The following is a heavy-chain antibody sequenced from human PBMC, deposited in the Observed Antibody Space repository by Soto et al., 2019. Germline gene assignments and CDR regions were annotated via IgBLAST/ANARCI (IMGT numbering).Heavy chain of an antibody. CDR2: ISAYNGNT. J-gene: IGHJ6*02. CDR3: ARVSINRRGGGSYYLFYYYYGMDV. CDR1: GYTFTSYG. Sequence: ASVKVSCKASGYTFTSYGISWVRQAPGQGLEWMGWISAYNGNTNYAQKLQGRVTMTTDTSTSTAYMELRSLRSDDTAVYYCARVSINRRGGGSYYLFYYYYGMDVWGQGTTVTVSS. D-gene: IGHD1-26*01. V-gene: IGHV1-18*01.